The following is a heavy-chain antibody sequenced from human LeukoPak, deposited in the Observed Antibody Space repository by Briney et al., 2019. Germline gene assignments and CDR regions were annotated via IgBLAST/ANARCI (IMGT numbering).Heavy chain of an antibody. D-gene: IGHD6-19*01. CDR1: GGFISSYY. Sequence: PSETLSLTCTVSGGFISSYYWSWIRQPPGKGLEWIGYIHYSGSTNYNPSLKSRVTISVDTSKNQFSLKLSSVTAADTAVYYCATLSSGWYFDYWGQGILVTVSS. J-gene: IGHJ4*02. CDR2: IHYSGST. V-gene: IGHV4-59*08. CDR3: ATLSSGWYFDY.